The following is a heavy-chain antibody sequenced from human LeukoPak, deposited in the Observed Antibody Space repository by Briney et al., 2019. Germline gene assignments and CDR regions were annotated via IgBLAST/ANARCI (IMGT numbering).Heavy chain of an antibody. D-gene: IGHD6-19*01. J-gene: IGHJ4*02. CDR1: GFTFSSYV. Sequence: GGSLRLSCAASGFTFSSYVMSWVRQAPGQGLEWVSTIIGSDDNTYYADSVKGRFTISRDNSKNTLYLQTNSLRAEDTAVYYCAKGKYSSGWYVFDYWGQGTLVTVSS. CDR2: IIGSDDNT. CDR3: AKGKYSSGWYVFDY. V-gene: IGHV3-23*01.